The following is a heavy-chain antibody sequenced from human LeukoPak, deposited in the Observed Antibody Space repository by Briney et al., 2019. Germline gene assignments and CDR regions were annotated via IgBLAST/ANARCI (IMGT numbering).Heavy chain of an antibody. CDR2: ISGSGGST. CDR1: GFTFSSYA. CDR3: AKDLKYGEDIVVVPAASSFDY. V-gene: IGHV3-23*01. Sequence: GGSLRLSCAASGFTFSSYAMSWVRQAPGKGLEWVPAISGSGGSTYYADSVKGRFTISRDNSKNTLYLQMNSLRAEDTAVYYCAKDLKYGEDIVVVPAASSFDYWGQGTLVTVSS. J-gene: IGHJ4*02. D-gene: IGHD2-2*01.